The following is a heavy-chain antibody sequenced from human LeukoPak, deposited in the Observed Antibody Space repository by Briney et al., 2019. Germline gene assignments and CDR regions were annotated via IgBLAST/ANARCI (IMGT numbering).Heavy chain of an antibody. CDR2: IYPGDSDT. CDR3: ARQSYSYYGSGSYDNWFDP. J-gene: IGHJ5*02. Sequence: GESLKISCKGSGYSFTSYWIGWVRQMPGKGLEWMGMIYPGDSDTRYSPSFQGQVTISADKSISTAYLQWSSLKASDTAMYYCARQSYSYYGSGSYDNWFDPWGQGTLVTVSS. D-gene: IGHD3-10*01. CDR1: GYSFTSYW. V-gene: IGHV5-51*01.